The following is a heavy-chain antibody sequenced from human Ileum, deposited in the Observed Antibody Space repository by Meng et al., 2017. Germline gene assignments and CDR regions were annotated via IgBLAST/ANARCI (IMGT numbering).Heavy chain of an antibody. CDR2: MSHAGVNE. CDR1: GITFTTIQ. V-gene: IGHV3-30*01. Sequence: SLMISCGLSGITFTTIQMHWVRQAPDEGLEWVAVMSHAGVNENYLDAVKGRFTISTDNSKNTVFLQLDGLRTEDTAVYYCARKSDKDALHIWGQGTMVTVSS. CDR3: ARKSDKDALHI. J-gene: IGHJ3*02.